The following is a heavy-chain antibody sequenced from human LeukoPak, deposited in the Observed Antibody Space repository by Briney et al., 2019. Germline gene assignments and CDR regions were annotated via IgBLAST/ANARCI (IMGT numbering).Heavy chain of an antibody. D-gene: IGHD2-21*02. CDR2: INHSGST. CDR3: ARSHVVVTAIPNWFDP. J-gene: IGHJ5*02. CDR1: GGSFSGYY. Sequence: SETLSLTCAVYGGSFSGYYWSWIRQPPGKGLEWIGEINHSGSTNYNPSLKSRVTISVDTSKNQFSLKLSSVTAADTAVYYCARSHVVVTAIPNWFDPWGQGTLVTVSS. V-gene: IGHV4-34*01.